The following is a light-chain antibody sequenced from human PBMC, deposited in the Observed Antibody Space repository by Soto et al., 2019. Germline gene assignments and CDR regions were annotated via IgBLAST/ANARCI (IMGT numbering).Light chain of an antibody. J-gene: IGLJ1*01. V-gene: IGLV2-18*01. CDR1: STDFVSYNR. CDR2: EAS. Sequence: QSALTQPPSVSGSPGQSVTISCTGTSTDFVSYNRVSWYQQPPGTAPKLIIYEASNRPSGVPDRFSGSKSGNTASLTISWLPAADAADYYCSLYTSENTYVFGPGPKVTVL. CDR3: SLYTSENTYV.